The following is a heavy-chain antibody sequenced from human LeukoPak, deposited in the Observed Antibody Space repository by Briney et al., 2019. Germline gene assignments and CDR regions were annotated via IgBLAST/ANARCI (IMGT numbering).Heavy chain of an antibody. CDR3: ARIYGREAPGYGMDV. CDR1: GYSFTTYW. J-gene: IGHJ6*02. D-gene: IGHD3-10*01. V-gene: IGHV5-51*01. Sequence: GASLKISCKGSGYSFTTYWIGWVRQMPGKGPEWMGIIYPVDSDTRYSPSFQGQVSISVDKSISTAYLQWSSLKASDTVMYYCARIYGREAPGYGMDVWGQGTRVTVSS. CDR2: IYPVDSDT.